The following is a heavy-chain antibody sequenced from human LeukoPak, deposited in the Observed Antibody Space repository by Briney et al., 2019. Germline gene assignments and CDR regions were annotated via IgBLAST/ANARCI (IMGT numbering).Heavy chain of an antibody. V-gene: IGHV3-30*18. CDR2: ISYDGSEK. CDR3: AKDLYGSGWYDYFDP. D-gene: IGHD6-19*01. J-gene: IGHJ5*02. CDR1: GFTVSTFG. Sequence: PGGSLRLSCAASGFTVSTFGMHWVRQAPGKGLEWVTMISYDGSEKYYVDSVKGRFTISRDNSKNTLYLQMNSLRTEDTAMYYCAKDLYGSGWYDYFDPWGQGTLVTVSS.